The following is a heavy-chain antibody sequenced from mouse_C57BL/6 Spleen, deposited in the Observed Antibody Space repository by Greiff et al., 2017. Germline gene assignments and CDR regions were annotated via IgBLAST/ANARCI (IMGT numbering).Heavy chain of an antibody. D-gene: IGHD1-1*01. CDR3: ARAGSSLYWYFDV. CDR2: INPSNGGT. J-gene: IGHJ1*03. Sequence: QVQLQQPGTELVKPGASVKLSCKASGYTFTSYWMHWVKQRPGQGLEWIGNINPSNGGTNYNEKFKSKATLTVDKSSGTAYMQLSSLTSEDSAVYYWARAGSSLYWYFDVWGTGTTVTGSS. V-gene: IGHV1-53*01. CDR1: GYTFTSYW.